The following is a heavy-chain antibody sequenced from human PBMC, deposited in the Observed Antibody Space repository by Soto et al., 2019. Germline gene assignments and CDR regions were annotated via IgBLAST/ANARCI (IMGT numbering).Heavy chain of an antibody. D-gene: IGHD3-10*01. CDR3: AKKGYYPSGKINLFDS. J-gene: IGHJ4*02. CDR1: GYSINSDYY. CDR2: VDHSGRT. Sequence: PSETLSLTSAVSGYSINSDYYWGWIRQPPGKGLEWIGSVDHSGRTYYSPSLRSRLTIFIDTSKNQFSLRLTSVTAADTAMYFCAKKGYYPSGKINLFDSWGPGTLVTVSS. V-gene: IGHV4-38-2*01.